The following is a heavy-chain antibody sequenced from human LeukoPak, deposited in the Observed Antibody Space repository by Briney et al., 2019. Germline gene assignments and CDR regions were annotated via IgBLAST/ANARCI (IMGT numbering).Heavy chain of an antibody. Sequence: SETLSLTCTVSGGSISSYYWSWIRQPPGKGLEWIGYIYYSGSTNYNPSLKSRLTISVDASKNQFSLRLSSVTPADTAVYYCARRQVQPERFDYRGQGALVTVSS. D-gene: IGHD6-13*01. CDR3: ARRQVQPERFDY. CDR1: GGSISSYY. V-gene: IGHV4-59*01. J-gene: IGHJ4*02. CDR2: IYYSGST.